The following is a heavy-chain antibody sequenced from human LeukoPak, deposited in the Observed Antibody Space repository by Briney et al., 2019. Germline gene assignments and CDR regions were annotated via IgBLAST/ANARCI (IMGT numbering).Heavy chain of an antibody. CDR3: ARQSVVTRGDAFDI. J-gene: IGHJ3*02. D-gene: IGHD4-23*01. CDR1: GFTFSDYY. Sequence: GGSLRLSCAASGFTFSDYYMSWIRQAPGKGLEWVSYISSSGSTIYYADSVKGRFTISRDNAKNSLYLQMNSLRAEDTAVYYCARQSVVTRGDAFDIWGQGTMVTVSS. V-gene: IGHV3-11*04. CDR2: ISSSGSTI.